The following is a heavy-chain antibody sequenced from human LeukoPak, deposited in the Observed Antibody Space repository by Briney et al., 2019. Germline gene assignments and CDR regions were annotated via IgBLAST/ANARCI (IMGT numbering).Heavy chain of an antibody. Sequence: GGSLRLSCAASGFTFSRNAMSWVRQAPGKGLEWVSRSSCSGNSTFYADSVKGRFTISRDNSKNMLHVQMNSLTGEDRVLYYCVRRGAASRGWGDHYFWGQGALVTVSS. J-gene: IGHJ4*02. CDR2: SSCSGNST. CDR1: GFTFSRNA. D-gene: IGHD6-19*01. V-gene: IGHV3-23*01. CDR3: VRRGAASRGWGDHYF.